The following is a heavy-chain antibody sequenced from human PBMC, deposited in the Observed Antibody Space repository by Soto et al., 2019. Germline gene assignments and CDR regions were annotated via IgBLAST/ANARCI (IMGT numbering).Heavy chain of an antibody. D-gene: IGHD6-13*01. Sequence: QVQLVESGGGVVQPGRSLRLSCAASGFTFSSYGMHWVRQAPGKGLEWVAIISYDGSDKYYADSVKGRFTISRDNSKNTLYLQMSSLRVEDTAVYYCGAGQYFSDYWGQGTLVTVSS. CDR2: ISYDGSDK. V-gene: IGHV3-30*03. J-gene: IGHJ4*02. CDR1: GFTFSSYG. CDR3: GAGQYFSDY.